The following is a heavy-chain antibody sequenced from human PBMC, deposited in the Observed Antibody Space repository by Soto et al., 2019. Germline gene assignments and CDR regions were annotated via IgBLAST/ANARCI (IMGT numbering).Heavy chain of an antibody. J-gene: IGHJ5*02. CDR2: IYHSGST. CDR1: GGSISSGGYS. V-gene: IGHV4-30-2*01. D-gene: IGHD1-1*01. CDR3: ARDQLEVNWFDP. Sequence: QLQLQESGSGLVRPSQTLSLTCAVSGGSISSGGYSWNWIRQPPGKGLEWIGYIYHSGSTLYNPSLKGRVTLSVDKAKNQFSLKLSSVTAADTAVYYCARDQLEVNWFDPWGQGTLVTVSS.